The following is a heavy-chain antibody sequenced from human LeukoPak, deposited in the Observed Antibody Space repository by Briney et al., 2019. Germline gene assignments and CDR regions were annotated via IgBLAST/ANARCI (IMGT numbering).Heavy chain of an antibody. CDR1: GYTFTSYY. Sequence: ASVKVSCKTSGYTFTSYYIHWLRQAPGQRFEWMGWSDPKSGATKYEHFQGRVTMTRDTSISTAYMELSRLTSDDTAVYYCARGITMIVLQGFDPWGQGTLVTVSS. CDR2: SDPKSGAT. J-gene: IGHJ5*02. D-gene: IGHD3-22*01. V-gene: IGHV1-2*02. CDR3: ARGITMIVLQGFDP.